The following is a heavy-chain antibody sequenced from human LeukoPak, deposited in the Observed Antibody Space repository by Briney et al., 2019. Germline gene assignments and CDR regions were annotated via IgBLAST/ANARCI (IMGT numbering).Heavy chain of an antibody. CDR1: GFTFSSYA. CDR3: AKFHARSSTSWPDAFDI. D-gene: IGHD2-2*01. J-gene: IGHJ3*02. CDR2: ISSSGDT. Sequence: GGSLRLSCAASGFTFSSYAMSWVRQAPGKGLEWVSAISSSGDTYYAGSVKGRFTISRDNSKNTLYLQMNSLRAEDTAIYYCAKFHARSSTSWPDAFDIWGQGTMVTVSS. V-gene: IGHV3-23*01.